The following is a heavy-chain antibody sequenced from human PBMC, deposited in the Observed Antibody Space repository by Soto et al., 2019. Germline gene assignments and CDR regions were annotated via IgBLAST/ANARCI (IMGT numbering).Heavy chain of an antibody. J-gene: IGHJ6*02. V-gene: IGHV4-59*01. CDR2: IYYSGST. Sequence: PSETLSLTCTVSGGSISSYYWSWIRQPPGKGLEWIGYIYYSGSTNYNPSLKSRVTISVDTSKNQFSLKLSSVTAADTAVYYCARATAMGRYYYYGMDVWGRGTTVIVSS. D-gene: IGHD5-18*01. CDR3: ARATAMGRYYYYGMDV. CDR1: GGSISSYY.